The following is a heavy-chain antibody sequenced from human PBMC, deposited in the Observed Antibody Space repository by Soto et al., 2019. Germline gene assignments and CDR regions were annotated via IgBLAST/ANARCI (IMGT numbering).Heavy chain of an antibody. D-gene: IGHD3-3*01. CDR2: ISTSGSTK. V-gene: IGHV3-48*03. J-gene: IGHJ6*02. CDR3: ARAGVTIFAVVVDYSGMDV. Sequence: GGSLRLSCAASGFTFSSYEMNWVRQAPGKGLEWVSYISTSGSTKYYAVSVKGRFTISRDDAKNSLYLQMNSLRVEDTAVYYCARAGVTIFAVVVDYSGMDVWGQGTTVTVSS. CDR1: GFTFSSYE.